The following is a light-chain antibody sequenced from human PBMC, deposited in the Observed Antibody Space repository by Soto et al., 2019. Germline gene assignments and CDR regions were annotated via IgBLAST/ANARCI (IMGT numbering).Light chain of an antibody. Sequence: QSALTQPRSVSGPPGQSVTISCTGTSSDVGDYNSVSCYQQQPDKAPKLIIYDVNKRPSGVPDRCSVSKSGNTASPTISGLQAEDEADYHCSSYAGTYLHVLFGGGTKVTVL. CDR1: SSDVGDYNS. J-gene: IGLJ2*01. CDR2: DVN. V-gene: IGLV2-11*01. CDR3: SSYAGTYLHVL.